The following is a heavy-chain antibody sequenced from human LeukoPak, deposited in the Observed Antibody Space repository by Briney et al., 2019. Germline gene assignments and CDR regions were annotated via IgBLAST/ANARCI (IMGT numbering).Heavy chain of an antibody. CDR1: GFTLSSYG. CDR3: ARGPYGPGSLYPY. D-gene: IGHD3-10*01. J-gene: IGHJ4*02. Sequence: GGSLRLSCAASGFTLSSYGMSWVRQAPGKGLEWVSSITGSSGYTYYADSVRGRFAISRDNAKNSLYLQMNSLRAEDTALYYCARGPYGPGSLYPYWGQGTLVTVSS. CDR2: ITGSSGYT. V-gene: IGHV3-21*01.